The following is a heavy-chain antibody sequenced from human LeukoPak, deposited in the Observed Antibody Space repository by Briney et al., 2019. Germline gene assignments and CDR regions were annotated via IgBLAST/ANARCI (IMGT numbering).Heavy chain of an antibody. J-gene: IGHJ6*02. CDR3: AKDKGYFYYYYGMDV. Sequence: PGGSLRLSCAASGFTFSSHGIHWVRQAPGKGLEWVAIIWYDGSNKYYADSVKGRFAISRDNAKNSLYLQMNSLRAEDTALYYCAKDKGYFYYYYGMDVWGQGTTVTVSS. V-gene: IGHV3-30*02. CDR2: IWYDGSNK. CDR1: GFTFSSHG.